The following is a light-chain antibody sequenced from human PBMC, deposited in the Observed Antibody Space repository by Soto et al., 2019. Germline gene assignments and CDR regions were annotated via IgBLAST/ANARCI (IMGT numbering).Light chain of an antibody. V-gene: IGKV3-15*01. CDR3: QQYNNWPPYP. CDR1: QSVNSN. Sequence: EIVMTQSPATLSVSPGERATLSCRASQSVNSNLAWYQQKPGQAPSLLLYGASTRATGVPARFSGSGSGTEFTLTISSLQSEDFAVYYCQQYNNWPPYPFGQGTKLEIK. J-gene: IGKJ2*01. CDR2: GAS.